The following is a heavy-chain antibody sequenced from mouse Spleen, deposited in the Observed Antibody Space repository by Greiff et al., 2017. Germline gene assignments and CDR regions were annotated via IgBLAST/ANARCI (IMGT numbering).Heavy chain of an antibody. V-gene: IGHV7-1*01. CDR3: ARDAKLTGWYFDV. J-gene: IGHJ1*03. Sequence: EVQLVESGGGLVQSGRSLRLSCATSGFTFSDFYMEWVRQAPGKGLEWIAASRNKANDYTTEYSASVKGRFIVSRDTSQSILYLQMNALRAEDTAIYYCARDAKLTGWYFDVWGTGTTVTVSS. CDR1: GFTFSDFY. CDR2: SRNKANDYTT. D-gene: IGHD4-1*01.